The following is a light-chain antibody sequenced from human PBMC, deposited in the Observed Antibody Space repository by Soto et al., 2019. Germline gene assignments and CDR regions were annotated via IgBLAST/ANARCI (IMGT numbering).Light chain of an antibody. CDR2: GAS. CDR3: QQYGGSPQP. V-gene: IGKV3-20*01. CDR1: QSVSNY. J-gene: IGKJ1*01. Sequence: EIVLTQSPGTLSLSPGERATLSCRASQSVSNYLAWYQQKPGQAPRLLIYGASSRATGIPDRFSGSGSGTDFTLTISRLEPDDFAVYYCQQYGGSPQPFGQGTKVDI.